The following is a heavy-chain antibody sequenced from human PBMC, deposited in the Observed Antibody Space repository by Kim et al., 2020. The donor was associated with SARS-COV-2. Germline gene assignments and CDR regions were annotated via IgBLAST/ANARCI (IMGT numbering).Heavy chain of an antibody. J-gene: IGHJ3*02. CDR1: AFTFTAYY. CDR3: AREIAVAGTRAFDI. CDR2: INPYSGGT. Sequence: ASVKVSCKASAFTFTAYYMHWVRQAPGQGLEWMGWINPYSGGTNYAQKFQGRITMTRDTSISTAYMELNKLIFDDTAVYYCAREIAVAGTRAFDIWGQGTMVTVSS. V-gene: IGHV1-2*02. D-gene: IGHD6-19*01.